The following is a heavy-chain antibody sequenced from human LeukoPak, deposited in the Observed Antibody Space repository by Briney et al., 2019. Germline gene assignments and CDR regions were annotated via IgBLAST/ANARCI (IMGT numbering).Heavy chain of an antibody. D-gene: IGHD5-18*01. Sequence: GASVKVSCKASGYTFTSYYMHWVRQAPGQGLEWMGIINPSGGSTSYAQKFQGRVTMTRDTSTSTVYMELSSLRSEDTAVYCCAREDVDTAMVDYWGQGTLVTVSS. CDR2: INPSGGST. CDR3: AREDVDTAMVDY. J-gene: IGHJ4*02. V-gene: IGHV1-46*01. CDR1: GYTFTSYY.